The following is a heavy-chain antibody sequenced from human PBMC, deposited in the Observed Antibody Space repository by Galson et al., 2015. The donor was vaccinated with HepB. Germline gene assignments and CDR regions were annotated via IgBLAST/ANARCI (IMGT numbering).Heavy chain of an antibody. Sequence: SLRLSCAASGFTFDGYAMHWVRQAPGKGLEWVAVISYDGSNKYYADSVKGRFTISRDNSKNTLYLQMNSLRAEDTAVYYCARGVKGFWSGYYSYYYYGMDVWGQGTTVTVSS. J-gene: IGHJ6*02. V-gene: IGHV3-30-3*01. CDR1: GFTFDGYA. CDR3: ARGVKGFWSGYYSYYYYGMDV. D-gene: IGHD3-3*01. CDR2: ISYDGSNK.